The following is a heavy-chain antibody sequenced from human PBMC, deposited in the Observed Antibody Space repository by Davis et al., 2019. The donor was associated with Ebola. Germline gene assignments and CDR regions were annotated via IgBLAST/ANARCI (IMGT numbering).Heavy chain of an antibody. CDR2: IYTSGST. V-gene: IGHV4-4*07. Sequence: PGGSLRLSCTVSGGSISSYYWSWIRQPAGKGLEWIGRIYTSGSTNYNPSLKSRVTMSVDTSKNQFSLKLSSVTAADTAVYYCARCRAGHFDYWGQGTLVTVSS. CDR1: GGSISSYY. J-gene: IGHJ4*02. D-gene: IGHD6-19*01. CDR3: ARCRAGHFDY.